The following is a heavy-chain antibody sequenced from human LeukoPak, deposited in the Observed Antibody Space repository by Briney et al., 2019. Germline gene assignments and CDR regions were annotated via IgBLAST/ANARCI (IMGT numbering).Heavy chain of an antibody. V-gene: IGHV3-7*01. D-gene: IGHD2-2*01. J-gene: IGHJ5*02. CDR1: GFTFNRYW. Sequence: PGGSLRLSCVVSGFTFNRYWMTWVRQAPGKGLEWVANIKQDGSEKNYVDSVKGRFTISRDNAKDSLYLQMNSLRAEDTAVYYCVREDDTKVPAQRGDWFGPWGQGALVTVSS. CDR3: VREDDTKVPAQRGDWFGP. CDR2: IKQDGSEK.